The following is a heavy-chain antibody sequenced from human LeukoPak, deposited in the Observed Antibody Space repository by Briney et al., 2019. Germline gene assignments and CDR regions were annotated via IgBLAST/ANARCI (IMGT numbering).Heavy chain of an antibody. CDR1: GYSISSGYH. CDR3: ARDPPPRDSSGYYLSNWFDP. J-gene: IGHJ5*02. V-gene: IGHV4-38-2*02. CDR2: IYHSGST. D-gene: IGHD3-22*01. Sequence: PSETLSLTCTVSGYSISSGYHWGWIRQPPGKGLEWIGSIYHSGSTYYNPSLKSRVTISVDTSKNQFSLILTSVTAAETAVYYGARDPPPRDSSGYYLSNWFDPWGQGTLVTVSS.